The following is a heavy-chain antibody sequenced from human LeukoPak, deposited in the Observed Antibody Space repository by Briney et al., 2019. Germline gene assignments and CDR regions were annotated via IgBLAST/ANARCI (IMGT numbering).Heavy chain of an antibody. D-gene: IGHD3-10*01. CDR1: GGSISSYY. CDR3: ARAGRNGSGSYGRYYYYMDV. J-gene: IGHJ6*03. Sequence: PSETLSLTCTVSGGSISSYYWSWIRQPAGKGLEWIGRIHTSGSTNYNPSLKSRVTMSVDTSKSQFSLRLSSVTAADTALYYCARAGRNGSGSYGRYYYYMDVWGKGTTVTVSS. CDR2: IHTSGST. V-gene: IGHV4-4*07.